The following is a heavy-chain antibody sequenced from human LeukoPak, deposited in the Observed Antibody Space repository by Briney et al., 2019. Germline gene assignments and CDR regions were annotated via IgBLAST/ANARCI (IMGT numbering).Heavy chain of an antibody. CDR2: ISGDGDNT. Sequence: GSLRLSCVASGFTLDDYALHWVRQGPGKGLEWISLISGDGDNTYYADSVKGRFTISRDNSKNSLYLQMSSLRAEDTALYYCAKGVRSGTYYNSFDPWGQGTLVTVSS. V-gene: IGHV3-43*02. CDR3: AKGVRSGTYYNSFDP. J-gene: IGHJ5*02. D-gene: IGHD1-26*01. CDR1: GFTLDDYA.